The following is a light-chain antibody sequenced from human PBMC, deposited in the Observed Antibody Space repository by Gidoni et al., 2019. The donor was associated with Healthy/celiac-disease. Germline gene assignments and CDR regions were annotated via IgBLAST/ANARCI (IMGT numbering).Light chain of an antibody. J-gene: IGKJ1*01. V-gene: IGKV3-11*01. CDR2: DAS. CDR3: QQRSNWPRT. CDR1: QSVSSY. Sequence: EIVLTQSPATLSLSPGERATLSCRASQSVSSYLAWYQQQPGQAPRLLIYDASNRAAGIPARFSGSGSGTDFTLTISRLEPEDVAVYYCQQRSNWPRTFGQGTKVEIK.